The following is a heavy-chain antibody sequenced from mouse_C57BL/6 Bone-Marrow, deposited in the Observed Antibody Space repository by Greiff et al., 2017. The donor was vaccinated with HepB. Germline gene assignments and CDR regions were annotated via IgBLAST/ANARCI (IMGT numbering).Heavy chain of an antibody. Sequence: EVQLQESGPGLVKPSQSLSLTCSVTGYSITSGYYWNWIRQFPGNKLEWMGYISYDGSNNYKPSLKNRISITRDTSKNQFFLKLNSVTTEDTATYYCARSIYYGSSPYFDYWGQGTTLTVSS. J-gene: IGHJ2*01. CDR3: ARSIYYGSSPYFDY. CDR2: ISYDGSN. CDR1: GYSITSGYY. V-gene: IGHV3-6*01. D-gene: IGHD1-1*01.